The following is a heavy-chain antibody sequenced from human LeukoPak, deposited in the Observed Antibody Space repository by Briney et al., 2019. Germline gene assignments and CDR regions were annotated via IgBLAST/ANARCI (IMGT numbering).Heavy chain of an antibody. J-gene: IGHJ6*03. CDR3: ARVHCSSTSCYGNNYYYYMDV. V-gene: IGHV1-69*13. D-gene: IGHD2-2*01. CDR2: IIPIFGTA. Sequence: SVKVSCKASGGTFSSYAIIWVRQAPGQGLEWMGGIIPIFGTANYAQKFQGRVTITAAESPSTAYMELSSLRSEDTAVYYCARVHCSSTSCYGNNYYYYMDVWGKGTTVTVSS. CDR1: GGTFSSYA.